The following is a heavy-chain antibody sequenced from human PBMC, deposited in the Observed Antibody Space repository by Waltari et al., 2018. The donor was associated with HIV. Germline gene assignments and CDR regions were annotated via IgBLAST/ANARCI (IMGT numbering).Heavy chain of an antibody. CDR1: GFTFSSSW. CDR2: INRDGSTI. J-gene: IGHJ6*02. V-gene: IGHV3-74*01. Sequence: EVQLVESGGGLVQPGGSLRLSCSASGFTFSSSWMYWVRTAPGKGLGWVSGINRDGSTIRYADSVKGRFTISRDNAKNTLYLQMNSLRAEDTALYYCARGQYYSMDVWGQGTTVTVSS. CDR3: ARGQYYSMDV. D-gene: IGHD3-10*01.